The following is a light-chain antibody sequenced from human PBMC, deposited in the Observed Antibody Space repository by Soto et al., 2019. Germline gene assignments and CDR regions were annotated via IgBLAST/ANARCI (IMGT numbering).Light chain of an antibody. CDR1: QSVLYNSNNKNY. Sequence: IVMTQSPDSLAVSLGERATINCKSSQSVLYNSNNKNYLAWYQQKPGQPPKLLFYWASARESGVPDRFSGSGSGTDFTLTISRLQAEDVAIYHCQQYYIIPVTFGGGTKVEIK. CDR2: WAS. CDR3: QQYYIIPVT. J-gene: IGKJ4*01. V-gene: IGKV4-1*01.